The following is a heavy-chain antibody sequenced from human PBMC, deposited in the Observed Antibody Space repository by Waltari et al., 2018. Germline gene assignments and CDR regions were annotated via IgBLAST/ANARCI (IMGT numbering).Heavy chain of an antibody. CDR1: GYTFTSYA. D-gene: IGHD3-10*01. J-gene: IGHJ4*02. V-gene: IGHV7-4-1*02. CDR2: INTHTGNP. Sequence: QVQLVKSGSELKKPGASVKVSCKASGYTFTSYAMNWVRQAPGQGLEWMGGINTHTGNPTDAPCFPGRFVFSLDTSVSTAYLQISSLEAEYTAVYYCARDRQYGSGSYYYSTGDLDYWGQGTLVTVSS. CDR3: ARDRQYGSGSYYYSTGDLDY.